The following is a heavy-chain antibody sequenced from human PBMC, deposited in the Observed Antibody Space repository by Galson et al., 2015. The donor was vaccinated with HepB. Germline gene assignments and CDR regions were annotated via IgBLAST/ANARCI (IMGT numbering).Heavy chain of an antibody. V-gene: IGHV3-7*01. CDR2: LNEDGSEI. J-gene: IGHJ4*02. D-gene: IGHD2-21*01. Sequence: SLRLSCAASGFIFRNFWMGWVRQAPGKGLEWVGNLNEDGSEIKYVDSVKGRFTISRDNAKNSLSLQMNSLRVEDTAIYHCVRLGSDWGYYSDWWGQGTLVTVSS. CDR1: GFIFRNFW. CDR3: VRLGSDWGYYSDW.